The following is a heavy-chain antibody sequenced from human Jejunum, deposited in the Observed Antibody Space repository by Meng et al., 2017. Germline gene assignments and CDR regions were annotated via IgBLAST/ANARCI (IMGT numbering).Heavy chain of an antibody. CDR1: GFTFSNYA. Sequence: EEQLVESGGGLVQPGGSLRRSGAASGFTFSNYAMSWGRQAPGKGLEYVSGVIHSGISTYYADSVRGRFTISRDNSKNTLYLQMNSLRVEDTAVYYCAKGGDLEVWGLGTLVTVSS. J-gene: IGHJ4*02. V-gene: IGHV3-23*04. CDR2: VIHSGIST. D-gene: IGHD3-16*01. CDR3: AKGGDLEV.